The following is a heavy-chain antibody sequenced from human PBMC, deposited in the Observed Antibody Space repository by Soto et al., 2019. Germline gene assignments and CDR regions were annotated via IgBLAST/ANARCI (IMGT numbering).Heavy chain of an antibody. CDR1: GGSISSGGYY. D-gene: IGHD2-2*01. CDR2: IYYSGST. J-gene: IGHJ4*02. V-gene: IGHV4-31*03. CDR3: AREALVPKTYYFDY. Sequence: PSETLSLTCTVSGGSISSGGYYWSWIRQHPGKGLEWIGYIYYSGSTYYNPSLKSRVTISVDTSKNQFSLKLSSVTAADTAVYYCAREALVPKTYYFDYWGQGTMGTVSS.